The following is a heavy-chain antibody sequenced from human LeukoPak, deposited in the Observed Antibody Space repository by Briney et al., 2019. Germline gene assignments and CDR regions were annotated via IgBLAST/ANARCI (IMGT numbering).Heavy chain of an antibody. CDR1: GFTFSSYS. D-gene: IGHD3-16*02. V-gene: IGHV3-48*01. CDR3: ARAHHRRVYDYVWGSYPY. Sequence: GGSLRLSCAASGFTFSSYSMNWVRQAPGKGLEWVSYISSSSSTIYYADSVKGRFTISRDNAKNSLYLRMNSLRAEDTAVYYCARAHHRRVYDYVWGSYPYWGQGTLVTVSS. CDR2: ISSSSSTI. J-gene: IGHJ4*02.